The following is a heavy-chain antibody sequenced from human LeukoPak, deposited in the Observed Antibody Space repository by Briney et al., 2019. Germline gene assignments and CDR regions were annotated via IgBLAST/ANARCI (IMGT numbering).Heavy chain of an antibody. J-gene: IGHJ6*02. CDR1: GYTFTGYY. CDR3: ARMHPYTRLLWFGEDGMDV. CDR2: INPNSGDT. V-gene: IGHV1-2*02. Sequence: ASVKVSCKASGYTFTGYYMHWVRQAPGQGLEWMGWINPNSGDTRYTQKFQGTVTMTRDTSTSTAYMELSRLRSDDTAVYYCARMHPYTRLLWFGEDGMDVWGQGTTVTVSS. D-gene: IGHD3-10*01.